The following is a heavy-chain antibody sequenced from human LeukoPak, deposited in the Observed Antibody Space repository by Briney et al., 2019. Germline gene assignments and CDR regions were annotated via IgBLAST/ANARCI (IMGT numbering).Heavy chain of an antibody. CDR2: MNPNSGNT. CDR1: GYTFTRFD. J-gene: IGHJ4*02. D-gene: IGHD6-6*01. Sequence: ASVKVSCKASGYTFTRFDINWVRQATGQALEWVGWMNPNSGNTGYAQKFQGRVTMTRDTSITTAYMELSSLASEDTAVYYCARGSRSGSSSGQGVSYYFDYWGQGTLVTVSS. V-gene: IGHV1-8*01. CDR3: ARGSRSGSSSGQGVSYYFDY.